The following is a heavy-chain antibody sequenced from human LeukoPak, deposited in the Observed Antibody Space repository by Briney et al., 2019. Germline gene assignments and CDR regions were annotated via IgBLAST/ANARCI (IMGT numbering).Heavy chain of an antibody. CDR3: ARVQSPPTYYDYVWGSYTPRPIFDP. V-gene: IGHV4-59*01. CDR1: GGSISSYY. D-gene: IGHD3-16*01. CDR2: IYYSGSN. Sequence: SETLSLTCTVSGGSISSYYWSWIRQPPGKGLEWIGYIYYSGSNNYNPSLKSRVPISVETSKNQFSLKLSSVTAADTAVYYCARVQSPPTYYDYVWGSYTPRPIFDPWGQGTLVTVSS. J-gene: IGHJ5*02.